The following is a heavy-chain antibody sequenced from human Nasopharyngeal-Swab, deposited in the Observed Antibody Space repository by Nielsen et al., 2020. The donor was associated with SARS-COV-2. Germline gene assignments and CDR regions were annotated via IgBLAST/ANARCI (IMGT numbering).Heavy chain of an antibody. Sequence: GESLKISCAASGFSFSVSSLNWVRQASGKGLEWVGRIRSKVNSYATTYGVSVKGRFTISRDDSKNTEYLQMNSLKTEDTAVYYCARVNPIGGSYYDAIDIWGQGTMVTVSS. J-gene: IGHJ3*02. CDR2: IRSKVNSYAT. V-gene: IGHV3-73*01. D-gene: IGHD1-26*01. CDR3: ARVNPIGGSYYDAIDI. CDR1: GFSFSVSS.